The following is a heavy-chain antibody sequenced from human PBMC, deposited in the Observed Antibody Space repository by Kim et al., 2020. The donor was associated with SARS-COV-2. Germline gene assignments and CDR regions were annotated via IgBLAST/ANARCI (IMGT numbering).Heavy chain of an antibody. CDR2: IYYSGST. CDR3: ARDYAYAMDV. J-gene: IGHJ6*02. V-gene: IGHV4-39*07. CDR1: GGSISSSSYY. Sequence: SETLSLTCTVSGGSISSSSYYWGWIRQPPGKGLEWIGSIYYSGSTYYHPSLKSRVTISVDTSKNQFSLKLSSVTAADTAMYYCARDYAYAMDVWGQGTT. D-gene: IGHD3-16*01.